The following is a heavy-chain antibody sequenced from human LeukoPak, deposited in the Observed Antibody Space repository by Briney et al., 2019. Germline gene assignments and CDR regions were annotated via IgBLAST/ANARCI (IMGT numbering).Heavy chain of an antibody. CDR1: GGTFSSYA. Sequence: AASVKVSCKASGGTFSSYAISWVRQAPGQGLEWMGGIIPIFGTANYAQKFQGRVTITTDESTSTAYMELSSLRSEGTAVYYCARMDLGATAFDYWGQGTLVTVSS. V-gene: IGHV1-69*05. CDR3: ARMDLGATAFDY. J-gene: IGHJ4*02. D-gene: IGHD1-26*01. CDR2: IIPIFGTA.